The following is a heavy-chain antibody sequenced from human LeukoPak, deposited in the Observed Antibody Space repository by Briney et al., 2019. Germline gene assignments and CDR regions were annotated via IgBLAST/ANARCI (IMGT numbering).Heavy chain of an antibody. CDR3: AGDARIAAAGNYWFDP. CDR1: GYTFTSYG. J-gene: IGHJ5*02. V-gene: IGHV1-18*01. D-gene: IGHD6-13*01. CDR2: ISAYNGNT. Sequence: GASVKVSCKASGYTFTSYGISWVRQAPGQGLEWMGWISAYNGNTNYAQKLQGRVTMTTDTSTSTAYMELRSLRSDDTAVYYCAGDARIAAAGNYWFDPWGQGTLVTVSS.